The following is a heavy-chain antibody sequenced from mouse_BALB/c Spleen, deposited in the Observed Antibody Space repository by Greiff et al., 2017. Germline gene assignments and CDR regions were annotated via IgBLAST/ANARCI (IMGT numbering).Heavy chain of an antibody. V-gene: IGHV3-1*02. CDR3: ARETGTFAWFAY. CDR2: IHYSGST. Sequence: EVKLVESGPDLVKPSQSLSLTCTVTGYSITSGYSLHWIRQFPGNKLEWMGYIHYSGSTNYNPSLKSRISITRDTSKNQFFLQLNSVTTEDTATYYCARETGTFAWFAYWGQGTLVTVSA. D-gene: IGHD4-1*01. J-gene: IGHJ3*01. CDR1: GYSITSGYS.